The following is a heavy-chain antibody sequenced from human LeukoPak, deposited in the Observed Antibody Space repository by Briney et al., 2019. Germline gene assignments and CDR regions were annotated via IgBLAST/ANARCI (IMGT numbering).Heavy chain of an antibody. V-gene: IGHV3-30*18. CDR1: GFTFSNSG. Sequence: GGSLRLSCAGSGFTFSNSGMHWVRQAPGKGLEWVAVTSYDGSDKYYADSVKGRFTISRDNSKNTLYLQMNSLRAEDTAVYYWGKGAERLVYYYYGMDVWGQGAPVTVSS. CDR2: TSYDGSDK. J-gene: IGHJ6*02. D-gene: IGHD6-19*01. CDR3: GKGAERLVYYYYGMDV.